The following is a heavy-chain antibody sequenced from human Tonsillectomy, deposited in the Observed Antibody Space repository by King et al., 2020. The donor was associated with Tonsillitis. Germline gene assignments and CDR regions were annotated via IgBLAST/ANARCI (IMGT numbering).Heavy chain of an antibody. J-gene: IGHJ4*02. D-gene: IGHD5/OR15-5a*01. CDR3: ARTPILYETDY. CDR2: IYYTGST. CDR1: GGSITDGGYY. V-gene: IGHV4-31*03. Sequence: QLQESGPGLVKPSQTLSLTCTVSGGSITDGGYYWSWIRQPPGKGLEWIGYIYYTGSTDYNPSLKSRVTISSDTYKNHFSLKLRSVTAADTAVYYCARTPILYETDYWGPGTLVTVSS.